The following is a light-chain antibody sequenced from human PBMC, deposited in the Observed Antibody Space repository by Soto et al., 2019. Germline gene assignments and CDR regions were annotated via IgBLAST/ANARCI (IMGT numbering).Light chain of an antibody. Sequence: EIVMTQSPATLSVSPGERATLSCRASQSVSSNLAWYQQKPGQAPRLLIYGASTRATGIPARFSGSGSETEFTVTISSLQSEDSAVYFCQQYNNLPWTFGQGTEVEIK. V-gene: IGKV3-15*01. CDR1: QSVSSN. CDR3: QQYNNLPWT. J-gene: IGKJ1*01. CDR2: GAS.